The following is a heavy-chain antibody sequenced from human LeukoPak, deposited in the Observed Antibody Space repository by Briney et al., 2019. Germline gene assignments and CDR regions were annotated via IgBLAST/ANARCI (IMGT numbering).Heavy chain of an antibody. CDR3: ARTDGGSGWYVDY. J-gene: IGHJ4*02. CDR2: IYHSGST. V-gene: IGHV4-30-2*01. D-gene: IGHD6-19*01. CDR1: GGSISSGGYY. Sequence: SQTLSLTCTVSGGSISSGGYYWSWIRQPPGKGLEWIGYIYHSGSTYYNPSLKSRVTISVDRSKNQFSLKLSSVTAADTAAYYCARTDGGSGWYVDYWGQGTLVTVSS.